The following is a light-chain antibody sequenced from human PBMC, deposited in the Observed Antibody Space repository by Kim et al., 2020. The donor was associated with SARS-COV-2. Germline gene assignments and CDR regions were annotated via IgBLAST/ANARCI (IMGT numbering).Light chain of an antibody. Sequence: VGGRRTITCRAGRQSSSRWLACQQKKPEKATKLLIYTASSLESGLPSRFSGSGSGTEFPLTISSLQHDDFATYYRQQYNSWTTFGQGTKVDIK. CDR1: RQSSSRW. V-gene: IGKV1-5*03. CDR3: QQYNSWTT. J-gene: IGKJ1*01. CDR2: TAS.